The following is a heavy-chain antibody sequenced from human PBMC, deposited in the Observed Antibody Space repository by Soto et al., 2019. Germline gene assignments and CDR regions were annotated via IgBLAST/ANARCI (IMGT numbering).Heavy chain of an antibody. Sequence: PSETLSLTCTVSDGSISNYFCNWIRQPAGKGMEWIGRIDYSGNTNYNPSLKSRVTLSADTSRNQFSLRLNSVTAADAAVYYCARGGQDFWSGPFDYWGQGVLVTVPS. CDR1: DGSISNYF. CDR3: ARGGQDFWSGPFDY. J-gene: IGHJ4*02. CDR2: IDYSGNT. V-gene: IGHV4-4*07. D-gene: IGHD3-3*01.